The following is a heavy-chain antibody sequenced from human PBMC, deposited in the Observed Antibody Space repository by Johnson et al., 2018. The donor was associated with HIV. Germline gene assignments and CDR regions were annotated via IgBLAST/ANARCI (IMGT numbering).Heavy chain of an antibody. D-gene: IGHD2/OR15-2a*01. V-gene: IGHV3-20*04. J-gene: IGHJ3*02. CDR1: GFTFNDYA. CDR2: INWNGGSNK. Sequence: VQLVESGGGVVRPGESLRLSCAASGFTFNDYAMTWLRQAPGKGLEWVSGINWNGGSNKYYADSVKGRFTISRDNSKNTLYLQMNSLRAADTAVYYCAKYTFDIWGQGTMVTVSS. CDR3: AKYTFDI.